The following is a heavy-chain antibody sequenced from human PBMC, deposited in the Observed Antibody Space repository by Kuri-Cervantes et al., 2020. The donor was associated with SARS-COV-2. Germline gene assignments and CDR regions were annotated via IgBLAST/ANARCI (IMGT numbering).Heavy chain of an antibody. D-gene: IGHD2-15*01. CDR1: RFTFSSYS. J-gene: IGHJ4*02. V-gene: IGHV3-23*01. CDR2: ISGSGDST. Sequence: GESLKISCAASRFTFSSYSMNWVRQAPGKGLEWVSGISGSGDSTYYAASVKGRFTISRDNSKNTLYLQMNSLRAEDTAVYYCARDLSPYCSGGSCYSDYWGQGTLVTVSS. CDR3: ARDLSPYCSGGSCYSDY.